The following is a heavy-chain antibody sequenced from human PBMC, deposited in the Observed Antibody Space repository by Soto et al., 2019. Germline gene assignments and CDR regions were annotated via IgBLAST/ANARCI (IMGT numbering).Heavy chain of an antibody. CDR3: ARGRCSSTSCYYYYYYGMDV. D-gene: IGHD2-2*01. Sequence: VASVKVSCKASGGTFSSYAISWVRQAPGQGLEWMGGIIPIFGTANYAQKFQGRVTITADESTSTAYMELSSLRSEDTAVYYCARGRCSSTSCYYYYYYGMDVWGQGXTVT. CDR1: GGTFSSYA. J-gene: IGHJ6*02. CDR2: IIPIFGTA. V-gene: IGHV1-69*13.